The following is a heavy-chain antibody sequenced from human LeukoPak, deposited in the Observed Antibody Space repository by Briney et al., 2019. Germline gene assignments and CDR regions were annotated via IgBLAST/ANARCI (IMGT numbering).Heavy chain of an antibody. V-gene: IGHV4-39*07. Sequence: SETLSLTCTVSGGSIGSSSYYWGWIRQPPGKGLEWIGSIYYSGSTYYNPSLKSRVTISVDTSKNQFSLKLSSVTAADTAVYYCARSEVGATPFDPWGQGTLVTVSS. CDR2: IYYSGST. J-gene: IGHJ5*02. CDR3: ARSEVGATPFDP. CDR1: GGSIGSSSYY. D-gene: IGHD1-26*01.